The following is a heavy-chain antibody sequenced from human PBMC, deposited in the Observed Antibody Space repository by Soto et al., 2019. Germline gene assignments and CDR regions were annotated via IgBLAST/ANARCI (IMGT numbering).Heavy chain of an antibody. D-gene: IGHD2-2*01. CDR3: ARTRYCVSTSCYFDY. CDR1: GGAISRYY. CDR2: IYYSGST. V-gene: IGHV4-59*01. Sequence: ETLSVTCTVSGGAISRYYWSWFRQPPGKGLEWIGYIYYSGSTNYNPSLKSRVTISVDTSKIHFSLNLSSVTAADTAVYYCARTRYCVSTSCYFDYWGQGTLVTVS. J-gene: IGHJ4*02.